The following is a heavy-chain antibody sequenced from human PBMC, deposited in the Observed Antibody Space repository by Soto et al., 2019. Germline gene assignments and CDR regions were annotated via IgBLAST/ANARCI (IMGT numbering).Heavy chain of an antibody. D-gene: IGHD5-12*01. CDR2: ISYDGSNK. CDR3: AREGVDIVATINQDVSINWFDP. V-gene: IGHV3-30-3*01. J-gene: IGHJ5*02. Sequence: GGSLRLSCAASGFTFSSYAMHWVRQAPGKGLEWVAVISYDGSNKYYADSVKGRFTISRDNSKNTLYLQMNSLRAEDTAVYYCAREGVDIVATINQDVSINWFDPWGQGTLVTVSS. CDR1: GFTFSSYA.